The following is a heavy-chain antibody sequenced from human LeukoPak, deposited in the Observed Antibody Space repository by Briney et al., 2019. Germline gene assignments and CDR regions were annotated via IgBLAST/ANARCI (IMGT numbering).Heavy chain of an antibody. Sequence: GGSLRLSCAASGFTFSSYGMHWVRQAPGKGLEWVAVISYDGSNKYYADSVKGRFTISRDNSKNTLYLQMNSLRAEDTAVYYCARDLILIYYYDSSGCHLDYWGQGTLVTVSS. D-gene: IGHD3-22*01. J-gene: IGHJ4*02. V-gene: IGHV3-30*03. CDR2: ISYDGSNK. CDR1: GFTFSSYG. CDR3: ARDLILIYYYDSSGCHLDY.